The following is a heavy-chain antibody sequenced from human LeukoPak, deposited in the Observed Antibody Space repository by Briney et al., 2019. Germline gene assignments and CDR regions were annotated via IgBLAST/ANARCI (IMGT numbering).Heavy chain of an antibody. CDR2: INPNSGGT. D-gene: IGHD4-17*01. J-gene: IGHJ4*02. CDR3: ARDLDYDLLFDY. Sequence: ASVKVSCKASGYTFTGYYMHWVRQAPRQGLEWMGWINPNSGGTNYAQKFQGRVTMTRDTSISTAYMELSRLRSDDTAVYYCARDLDYDLLFDYWGQGILVTVSS. CDR1: GYTFTGYY. V-gene: IGHV1-2*02.